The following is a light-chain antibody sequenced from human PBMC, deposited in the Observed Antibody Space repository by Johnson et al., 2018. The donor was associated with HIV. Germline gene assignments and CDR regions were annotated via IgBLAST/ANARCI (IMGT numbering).Light chain of an antibody. CDR2: ENN. V-gene: IGLV1-51*02. J-gene: IGLJ1*01. CDR3: GAWDNSLSGSLLV. Sequence: QSVLTQPPSVSAAPGQKVTISCSGSSSNIGNNYVSWYQQLPGTAPKLLIYENNKRPSGIPDRFSGSKSGTSATLGITGLQTGDEADYYCGAWDNSLSGSLLVFGTATQVPVL. CDR1: SSNIGNNY.